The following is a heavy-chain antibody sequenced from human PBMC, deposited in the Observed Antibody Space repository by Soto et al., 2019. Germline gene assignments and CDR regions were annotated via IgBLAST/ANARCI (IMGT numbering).Heavy chain of an antibody. CDR2: VYYTAFT. CDR1: GDSISSSYY. CDR3: ARLPVVVIALGYFDP. Sequence: QLQLQESGPGLVKPSETLSLTCTVSGDSISSSYYWGWVRQPPGKGLECIGAVYYTAFTYYNPSLKSRLTISLDTSKNQFSLMLSSVTAADTAIYYYARLPVVVIALGYFDPWGPGTLVTVSS. J-gene: IGHJ5*02. D-gene: IGHD2-21*01. V-gene: IGHV4-39*01.